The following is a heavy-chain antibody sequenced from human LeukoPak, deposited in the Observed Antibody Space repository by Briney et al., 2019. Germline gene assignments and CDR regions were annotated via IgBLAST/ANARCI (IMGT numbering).Heavy chain of an antibody. CDR1: GGSISSYY. Sequence: SETLSLTCTVSGGSISSYYWSWIRQPPGKGLEWIGYIYYSGSTNYNPSLKSRVTISVDTSKNQFSLRLNSVTAADTAVYFCARYVVYGSGKYYFDYWGQGSLVTVSS. J-gene: IGHJ4*02. CDR2: IYYSGST. D-gene: IGHD3-10*01. CDR3: ARYVVYGSGKYYFDY. V-gene: IGHV4-59*08.